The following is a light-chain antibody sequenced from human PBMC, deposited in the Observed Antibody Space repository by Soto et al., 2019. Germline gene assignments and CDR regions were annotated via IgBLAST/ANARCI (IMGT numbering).Light chain of an antibody. CDR3: QQYNQWPGT. V-gene: IGKV3-20*01. CDR2: GAS. CDR1: QSVGTR. J-gene: IGKJ1*01. Sequence: EILLTQSPDTLSLSPGERATLSCRAAQSVGTRLAWYQHKTGQAPRLLISGASSRATGIPDRFTGSGSETSFTLTISRLEPEDFAVYHCQQYNQWPGTFGQGTKVDIK.